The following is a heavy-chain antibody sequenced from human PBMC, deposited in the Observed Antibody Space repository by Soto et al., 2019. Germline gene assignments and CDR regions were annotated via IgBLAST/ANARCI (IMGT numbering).Heavy chain of an antibody. J-gene: IGHJ4*02. D-gene: IGHD3-22*01. V-gene: IGHV1-46*01. CDR1: GNSFTTYY. CDR3: AGLYHYDSSGYYDY. Sequence: ASVKVSCKASGNSFTTYYIHWVRQAPGQGLEWMGIINPSGGRTTYAQKFQGRVTMTRDTSTSTFHMELSSLTSEDTAVYYCAGLYHYDSSGYYDYWGQGTMVTV. CDR2: INPSGGRT.